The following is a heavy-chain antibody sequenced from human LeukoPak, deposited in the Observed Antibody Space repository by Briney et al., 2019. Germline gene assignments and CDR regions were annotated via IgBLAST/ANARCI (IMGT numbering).Heavy chain of an antibody. V-gene: IGHV3-30*18. CDR2: ISYDESDK. Sequence: AGGSLILSCAASGFTFSNYGMHWVRQAPGKGLEWVAVISYDESDKYYADSVKGRFTISRDNSKNTLYLQMNSLRPEDTAVYYCAKGVVAATNAAYYGMDVWGQGTTVTVSS. D-gene: IGHD2-15*01. CDR1: GFTFSNYG. J-gene: IGHJ6*02. CDR3: AKGVVAATNAAYYGMDV.